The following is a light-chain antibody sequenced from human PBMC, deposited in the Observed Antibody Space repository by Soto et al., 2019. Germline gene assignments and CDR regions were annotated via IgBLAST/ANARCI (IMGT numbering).Light chain of an antibody. J-gene: IGLJ2*01. CDR1: SSNIGAGYD. CDR2: GNT. CDR3: QSYDSSLTVV. V-gene: IGLV1-40*01. Sequence: QSVLTQPPSVSGAPGQRVTISCTGSSSNIGAGYDVHWYQQFPGTTPKFLIYGNTNRPSGVLDRFSASKSGTSASLDITGLQAEDEAEYFCQSYDSSLTVVFGGGTKLTVL.